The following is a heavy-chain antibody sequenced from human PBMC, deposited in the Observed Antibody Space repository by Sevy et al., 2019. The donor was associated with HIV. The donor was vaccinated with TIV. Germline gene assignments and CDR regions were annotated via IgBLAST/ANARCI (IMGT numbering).Heavy chain of an antibody. V-gene: IGHV3-23*01. CDR1: GFTFSSHA. D-gene: IGHD1-26*01. CDR3: AKDQPGSGWAFDY. J-gene: IGHJ4*02. Sequence: GGSLRLSCAASGFTFSSHAMSWVRQAPGKGLEWVSAIIKSGDRTYYAASVKGRFTISRDNSKNTLYLQMNSLRAEDTAVYYCAKDQPGSGWAFDYWGQGTLVTVSS. CDR2: IIKSGDRT.